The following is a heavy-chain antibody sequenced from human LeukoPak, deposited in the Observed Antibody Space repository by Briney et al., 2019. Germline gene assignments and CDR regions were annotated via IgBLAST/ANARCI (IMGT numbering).Heavy chain of an antibody. D-gene: IGHD2-2*01. Sequence: GGSLRLSCTASGFTFSNFWMGWVRQAPGKGLEWVANIKQDETEKFYLGSVKGRFTISRDNAKNSLYLQMNSLRAEDTAVYYCARDKGCSSTSCQDAFDIWGQGTMVTVSS. CDR1: GFTFSNFW. V-gene: IGHV3-7*01. CDR3: ARDKGCSSTSCQDAFDI. CDR2: IKQDETEK. J-gene: IGHJ3*02.